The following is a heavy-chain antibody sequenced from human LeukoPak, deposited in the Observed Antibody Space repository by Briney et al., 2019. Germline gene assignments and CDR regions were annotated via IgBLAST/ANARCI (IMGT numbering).Heavy chain of an antibody. J-gene: IGHJ4*02. CDR1: GGSISSGGYS. V-gene: IGHV4-30-4*07. CDR3: ARDHAGYYYDSSGYPVFVHDY. Sequence: PSETLSLTCAVSGGSISSGGYSWSWIRQPPGKGLEWIGYMYYSGSTYYNPSLKSRVTISVDTSKNQFSLKLSSVTAADTAVYYCARDHAGYYYDSSGYPVFVHDYWGQGTLVTVSS. D-gene: IGHD3-22*01. CDR2: MYYSGST.